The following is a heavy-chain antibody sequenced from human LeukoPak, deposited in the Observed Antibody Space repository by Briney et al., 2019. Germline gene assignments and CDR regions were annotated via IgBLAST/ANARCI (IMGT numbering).Heavy chain of an antibody. Sequence: GGSLRLSCAASGFTFSSYGMHWVRQAPGKGLEWVAVISYDGSNKYYADSVKGRFTISRDNSKNTLYLQMNSLRAEDTAVYYCARGPGSGWDGLIDYWRQGTLVTVSS. CDR3: ARGPGSGWDGLIDY. V-gene: IGHV3-30*03. J-gene: IGHJ4*02. CDR1: GFTFSSYG. CDR2: ISYDGSNK. D-gene: IGHD6-19*01.